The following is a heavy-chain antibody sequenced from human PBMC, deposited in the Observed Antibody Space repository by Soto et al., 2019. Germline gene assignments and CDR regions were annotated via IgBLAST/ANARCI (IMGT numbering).Heavy chain of an antibody. CDR3: ARVLRFLEWLYGMDV. D-gene: IGHD3-3*01. CDR1: GGTFSSYA. CDR2: IIPIFGTA. Sequence: SVKVSCKASGGTFSSYAISWVRQAPGQGLEWMGGIIPIFGTANYAQKFQGRVTITADESTSTAYMELSSLRSEDTAVYYCARVLRFLEWLYGMDVWGQGTKVTVSS. V-gene: IGHV1-69*13. J-gene: IGHJ6*02.